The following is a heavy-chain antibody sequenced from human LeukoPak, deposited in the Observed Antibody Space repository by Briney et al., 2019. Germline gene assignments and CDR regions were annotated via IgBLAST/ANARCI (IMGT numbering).Heavy chain of an antibody. Sequence: GGSLRLSCEASGFTLRSYWMSWVRQAPGKGLEWVANIKQDGSEKYYVDSVKGRFTISRDNAKNSLYLQMNSLRAEDTAVYYCARVTRPTGYDFWSGYYGYYYYMDVWGKGTTVTVSS. CDR3: ARVTRPTGYDFWSGYYGYYYYMDV. CDR1: GFTLRSYW. CDR2: IKQDGSEK. J-gene: IGHJ6*03. V-gene: IGHV3-7*01. D-gene: IGHD3-3*01.